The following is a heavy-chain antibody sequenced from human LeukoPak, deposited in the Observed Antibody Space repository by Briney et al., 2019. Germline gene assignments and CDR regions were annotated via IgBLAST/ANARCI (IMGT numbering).Heavy chain of an antibody. Sequence: SETLSLTCAVSGASISSSYWSWIRQPAGEGLEWIGRIYATGDTNYNPSLKSRVTMSVDTSKNQFSLKLTSLTAADTAMYYCARGHFGQNWIDPWGQGTLVIVSS. V-gene: IGHV4-4*07. CDR2: IYATGDT. J-gene: IGHJ5*02. D-gene: IGHD3-10*01. CDR1: GASISSSY. CDR3: ARGHFGQNWIDP.